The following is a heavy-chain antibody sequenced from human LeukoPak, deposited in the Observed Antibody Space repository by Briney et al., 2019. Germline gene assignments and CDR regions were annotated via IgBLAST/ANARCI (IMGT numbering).Heavy chain of an antibody. CDR1: GGTLSSYA. D-gene: IGHD5-24*01. CDR2: IIPIFGTA. Sequence: SVKVSCKASGGTLSSYAISWVRQAPGQGLEWMGGIIPIFGTANYAQKFQGRVTITADESTSTAYMELSSLRSEDTAVYYCAISRDGYNLVNYFDYWGQGTLVTVSS. CDR3: AISRDGYNLVNYFDY. V-gene: IGHV1-69*13. J-gene: IGHJ4*02.